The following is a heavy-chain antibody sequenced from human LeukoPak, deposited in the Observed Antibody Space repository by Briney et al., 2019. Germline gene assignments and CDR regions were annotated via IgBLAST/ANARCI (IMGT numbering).Heavy chain of an antibody. J-gene: IGHJ4*02. CDR3: ARDPAYGALDY. D-gene: IGHD4-17*01. CDR1: GFTFSASW. Sequence: GGSLRLSCAASGFTFSASWMTWVRQAPGRGLEWVAIVDPDANTKNYLDSVKGRFTISRDNARNSLYLQMNSLRAEDTAIYYCARDPAYGALDYWGQGTLVTVSS. CDR2: VDPDANTK. V-gene: IGHV3-7*01.